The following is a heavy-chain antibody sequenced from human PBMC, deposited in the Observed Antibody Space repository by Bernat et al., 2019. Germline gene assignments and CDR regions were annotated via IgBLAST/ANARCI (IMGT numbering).Heavy chain of an antibody. CDR2: IRSKAYGGTT. V-gene: IGHV3-49*04. D-gene: IGHD4-11*01. CDR1: GFTFGDYA. J-gene: IGHJ6*04. CDR3: TREAYSNYGFDV. Sequence: EVQLVESGGGLVQPGRSLRLSCTASGFTFGDYAMSWVRQVPGKGLEWVGFIRSKAYGGTTEYAASVKGRFTISRDDSKSIAYLQMNSLKTEDTAVYYCTREAYSNYGFDVWGKGTTVTVSS.